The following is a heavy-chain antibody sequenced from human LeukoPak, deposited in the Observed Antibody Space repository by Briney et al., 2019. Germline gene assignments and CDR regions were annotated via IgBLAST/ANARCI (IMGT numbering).Heavy chain of an antibody. CDR1: GFNFYNYA. V-gene: IGHV3-23*01. CDR3: AKSSLLEWISRQSWFDS. J-gene: IGHJ5*01. CDR2: ISASGGNT. Sequence: PGGSLRLSCAASGFNFYNYAMSWVRQAPGKGLEWVSGISASGGNTYYSGSVKGRFTISRDNSKNTLYLQMNSLRAEDTAVFHCAKSSLLEWISRQSWFDSWGQGTLVTVSS. D-gene: IGHD3-3*01.